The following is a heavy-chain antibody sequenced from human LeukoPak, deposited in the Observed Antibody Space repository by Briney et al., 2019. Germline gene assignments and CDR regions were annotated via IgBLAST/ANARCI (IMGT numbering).Heavy chain of an antibody. Sequence: PGGSLRLSCAASGFTFRNYAMTWVRQAPGKGLDWVALIGARDGRTYYADPVEGRFTISRDNFKNTLYLQMNSLRAEDTAIYYCAKGLYDYALDVWGQGTAVTVSS. CDR2: IGARDGRT. CDR1: GFTFRNYA. J-gene: IGHJ6*02. V-gene: IGHV3-23*01. CDR3: AKGLYDYALDV.